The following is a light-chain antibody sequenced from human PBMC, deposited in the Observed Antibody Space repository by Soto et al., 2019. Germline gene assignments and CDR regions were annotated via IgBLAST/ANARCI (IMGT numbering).Light chain of an antibody. V-gene: IGKV3-15*01. CDR1: QSLNSD. CDR3: PQYNSWPLT. J-gene: IGKJ4*01. CDR2: GAS. Sequence: ETVMTQSPATLSMSPGERATLSCRASQSLNSDLAWYQQKPGQAPRLLIYGASTRATGIPGRFSGSGSGTEFTLTISSLQSEDFAVYYCPQYNSWPLTFGGGTKV.